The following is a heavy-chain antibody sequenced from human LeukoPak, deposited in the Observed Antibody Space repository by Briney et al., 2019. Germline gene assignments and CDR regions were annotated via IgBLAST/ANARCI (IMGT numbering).Heavy chain of an antibody. D-gene: IGHD5-18*01. Sequence: PGRSLRLSCAASGFTFSSRGMHWVRQAPGKGLEWVAVISFGGSHKYYADSVKGRFTISRDNSKNTLYLQMNSLRAEDTAVYYCAKRGYNYGFFDYWGQGTLVTVSS. CDR2: ISFGGSHK. CDR3: AKRGYNYGFFDY. J-gene: IGHJ4*02. V-gene: IGHV3-30*18. CDR1: GFTFSSRG.